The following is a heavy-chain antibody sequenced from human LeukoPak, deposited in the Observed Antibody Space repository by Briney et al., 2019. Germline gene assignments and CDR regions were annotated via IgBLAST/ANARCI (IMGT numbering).Heavy chain of an antibody. CDR1: GFTFSSYA. CDR3: ARGGGNAVAGEVDY. CDR2: ISYDGSNK. J-gene: IGHJ4*02. Sequence: GGSLRLSCAAYGFTFSSYAMHWVRQAPGKGLEWVAVISYDGSNKYYADSVKGRFTISRDNSKNTLYLQMNSLRAEDTAVYYCARGGGNAVAGEVDYWGQGTLVTVSS. D-gene: IGHD6-19*01. V-gene: IGHV3-30*04.